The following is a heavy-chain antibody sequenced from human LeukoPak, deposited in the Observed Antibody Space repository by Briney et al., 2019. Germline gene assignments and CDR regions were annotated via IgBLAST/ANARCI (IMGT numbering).Heavy chain of an antibody. CDR2: ISYDGSNK. CDR1: GFTFSSYG. V-gene: IGHV3-30*18. CDR3: AKDLFSGYYTYYFDY. J-gene: IGHJ4*02. Sequence: GGSLRLSCAASGFTFSSYGMHWVRQAPGKGLGGGAVISYDGSNKYYADSVKGRFTISRDNSKNTLYLQMNSLRAEDTAVYYCAKDLFSGYYTYYFDYWGQGPLVTVSS. D-gene: IGHD3-22*01.